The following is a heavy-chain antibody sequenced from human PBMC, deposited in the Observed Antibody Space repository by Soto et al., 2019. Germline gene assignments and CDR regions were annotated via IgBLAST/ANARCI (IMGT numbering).Heavy chain of an antibody. CDR3: ARGTGAAAILVY. CDR2: INHSGST. D-gene: IGHD2-2*02. V-gene: IGHV4-34*01. CDR1: GGPFSGYY. Sequence: SETLSLTCAVYGGPFSGYYWSWIRQPPGKGLEWIGEINHSGSTNYNPSLKSRVTISVDTSKNQFSLKLSSVTAADTAVYYCARGTGAAAILVYWGQGTLVTVSS. J-gene: IGHJ4*02.